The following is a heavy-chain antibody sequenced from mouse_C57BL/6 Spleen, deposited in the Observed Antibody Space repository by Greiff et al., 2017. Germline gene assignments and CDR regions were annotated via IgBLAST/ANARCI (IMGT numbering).Heavy chain of an antibody. V-gene: IGHV3-6*01. CDR1: GYSITSGYY. Sequence: EVQLQESGPGLVKPSQSLSLTCSVTGYSITSGYYWNWIRQFPGNKLEWMGYISYDGSNNYNPSLKNRISITRDTSKNQFFLKLNSVTTEDTATYYCARADGYYHYFDYWGQGTTLTVSS. CDR3: ARADGYYHYFDY. CDR2: ISYDGSN. D-gene: IGHD2-3*01. J-gene: IGHJ2*01.